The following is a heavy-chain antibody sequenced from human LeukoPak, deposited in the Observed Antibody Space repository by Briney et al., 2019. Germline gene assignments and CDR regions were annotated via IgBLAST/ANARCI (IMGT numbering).Heavy chain of an antibody. CDR2: MNPNSGNT. CDR1: GGTFSSYA. V-gene: IGHV1-8*02. CDR3: ARGSWGIAAAGLSKFPTVGYYYYGMDV. J-gene: IGHJ6*02. D-gene: IGHD6-13*01. Sequence: ASVKVSCKASGGTFSSYAISWVRQAPGQGLEWMGWMNPNSGNTGYAQKFQGRVTMTRNTSISTAYMELSSLRSEDTAVYYCARGSWGIAAAGLSKFPTVGYYYYGMDVWGQGTTVTVSS.